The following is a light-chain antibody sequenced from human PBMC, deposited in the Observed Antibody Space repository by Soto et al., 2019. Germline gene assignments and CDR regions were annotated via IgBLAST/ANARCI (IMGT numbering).Light chain of an antibody. CDR1: SSDVGGYKY. CDR3: MSYTDSTSLV. V-gene: IGLV2-14*01. Sequence: QSVLTQPASVSGSPGQSITISCTGTSSDVGGYKYVSWYQHHPGKAPKLMIYEVSNRPSGVSNRFSGPKSGNTASLTISGLQAEDEADYYCMSYTDSTSLVFGTGTKVTVL. CDR2: EVS. J-gene: IGLJ1*01.